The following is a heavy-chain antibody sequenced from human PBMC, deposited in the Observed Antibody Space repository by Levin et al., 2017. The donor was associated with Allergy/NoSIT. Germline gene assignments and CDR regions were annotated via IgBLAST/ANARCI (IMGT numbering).Heavy chain of an antibody. Sequence: LSLTCAASGFIVSDYWMSWLRQAPGKGLEWVANIKQDGSEKNYVDSVKGRFTISRDKAKNSLYLQMNSLRADDTAVYYCARMNWGTGPFDYWGQGTLVTVSS. CDR1: GFIVSDYW. CDR2: IKQDGSEK. CDR3: ARMNWGTGPFDY. J-gene: IGHJ4*02. V-gene: IGHV3-7*04. D-gene: IGHD7-27*01.